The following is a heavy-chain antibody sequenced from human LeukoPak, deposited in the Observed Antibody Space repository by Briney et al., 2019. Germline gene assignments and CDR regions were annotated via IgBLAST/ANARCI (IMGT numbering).Heavy chain of an antibody. V-gene: IGHV1-3*01. Sequence: GASVKVSCKASGYTFTSYAMHWVRQAPGQRLEWMGWINAGNGNTKYSQKFQGRVTITRDTSASTAYMELSSLRSEDTAVYYCARAMLWFGELLFVDYWGQGTLVTVSS. D-gene: IGHD3-10*01. J-gene: IGHJ4*02. CDR3: ARAMLWFGELLFVDY. CDR1: GYTFTSYA. CDR2: INAGNGNT.